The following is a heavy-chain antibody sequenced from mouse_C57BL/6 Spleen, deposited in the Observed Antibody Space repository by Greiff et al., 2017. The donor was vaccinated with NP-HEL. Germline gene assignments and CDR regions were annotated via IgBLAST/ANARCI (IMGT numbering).Heavy chain of an antibody. V-gene: IGHV1-54*01. CDR2: INPGLCGT. CDR1: GYAFTNYL. J-gene: IGHJ2*01. D-gene: IGHD2-1*01. Sequence: AELVLPGTSVKVSCPPPGYAFTNYLLPSVKQRPGQGLQSIGVINPGLCGTNYNEKFKGKATLTADKSSSTAYVQLSSLTSEDSAVYFCASYGNYVYYWGQGTTLTVSS. CDR3: ASYGNYVYY.